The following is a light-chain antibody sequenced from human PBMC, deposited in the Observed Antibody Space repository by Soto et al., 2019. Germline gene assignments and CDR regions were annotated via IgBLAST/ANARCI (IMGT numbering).Light chain of an antibody. CDR1: HSISIW. CDR3: QQYSTYTPRT. Sequence: DIQMTQSPSTLSASVGDRVTITCRASHSISIWLAWYQQKPGKAPKILIYKASRLVSGVPSRFSGSGSGTEFTLTISSLQPDDFATYYCQQYSTYTPRTFGQGTKVDIK. V-gene: IGKV1-5*03. CDR2: KAS. J-gene: IGKJ1*01.